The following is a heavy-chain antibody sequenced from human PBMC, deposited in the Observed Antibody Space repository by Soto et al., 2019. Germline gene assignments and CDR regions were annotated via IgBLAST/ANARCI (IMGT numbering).Heavy chain of an antibody. V-gene: IGHV3-48*03. CDR3: ASIAAHPSSDYYYYYGMDV. J-gene: IGHJ6*02. CDR1: GFTFSSYE. D-gene: IGHD6-6*01. Sequence: GGSPRLSCAASGFTFSSYEMNWVRQAPGKGLEWVSYISSSGSTIYYADSVKGRFTISRDNAKNSLYLQMNSLRAEDTAVYYCASIAAHPSSDYYYYYGMDVWGQGTTVTVSS. CDR2: ISSSGSTI.